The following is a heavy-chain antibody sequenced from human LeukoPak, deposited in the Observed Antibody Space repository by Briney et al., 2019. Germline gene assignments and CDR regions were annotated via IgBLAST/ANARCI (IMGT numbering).Heavy chain of an antibody. Sequence: GGSLRLSCAASGFTFSSYGMHWVRQAPGKGLEWVAFIRYDGSNKYYADSVKGRFTISRDNSKNTLYLQMNSLRAEGTAVYYCAKDPIGTMVRGVPTGYWGQGTLVTVSS. D-gene: IGHD3-10*01. CDR3: AKDPIGTMVRGVPTGY. CDR1: GFTFSSYG. J-gene: IGHJ4*02. CDR2: IRYDGSNK. V-gene: IGHV3-30*02.